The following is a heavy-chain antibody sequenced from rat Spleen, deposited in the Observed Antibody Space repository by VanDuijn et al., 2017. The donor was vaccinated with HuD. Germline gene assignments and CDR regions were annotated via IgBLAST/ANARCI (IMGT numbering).Heavy chain of an antibody. Sequence: QVQLKESGPGLVQSSQTLSLTCTVSGFSLSSSHVTWVRQPPGKGLEWLGIIWTGGSTAYNSALKSRLSISRDTSKSQVFLKMNSLQTEDTAIYFSTGGGRMDAWGQGVMVTVSS. D-gene: IGHD1-11*01. V-gene: IGHV2-43*01. J-gene: IGHJ2*01. CDR1: GFSLSSSH. CDR3: TGGGRMDA. CDR2: IWTGGST.